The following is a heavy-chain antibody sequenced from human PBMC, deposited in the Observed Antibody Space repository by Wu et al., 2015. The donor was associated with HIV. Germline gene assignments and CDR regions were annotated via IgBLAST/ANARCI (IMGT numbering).Heavy chain of an antibody. D-gene: IGHD4-23*01. CDR3: ASRRTDYGGNSLDYYYGMDV. V-gene: IGHV1-18*01. CDR1: GYTFTEFG. J-gene: IGHJ6*02. Sequence: QIQLVQSGPEVKKPGASVKVSCKASGYTFTEFGISWVRQAPGQGLEWMGWISAYSDNSNSAQKVQDRVTLTTDASTTTAYVELRSLTSDDTAVYYCASRRTDYGGNSLDYYYGMDVWGQGP. CDR2: ISAYSDNS.